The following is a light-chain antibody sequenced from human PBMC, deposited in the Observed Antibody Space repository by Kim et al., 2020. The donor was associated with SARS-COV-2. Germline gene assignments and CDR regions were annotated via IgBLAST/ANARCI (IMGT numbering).Light chain of an antibody. J-gene: IGKJ4*01. CDR1: QSVSSN. CDR3: QQYNNWPLT. CDR2: GAS. Sequence: EIVMTQSPATLSVSPGERATLSCRASQSVSSNLAWYQQKPGQAPRLLIYGASTRATGIPGRFSGSGSGTEFTLTISSLQPEDFAVYYCQQYNNWPLTFGGGTKVEI. V-gene: IGKV3-15*01.